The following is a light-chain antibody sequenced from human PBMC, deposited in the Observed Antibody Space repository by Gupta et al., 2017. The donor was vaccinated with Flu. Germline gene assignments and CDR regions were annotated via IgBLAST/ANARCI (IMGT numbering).Light chain of an antibody. J-gene: IGLJ1*01. Sequence: QSVLTQPPSASGTPGPRVTISCSGSSSNIGSNYVYWYQQLPGTAPKLLIYRNNQRPSGVPDRFSGSKSGTSASLAISGLRSEDEADYYCAAWDDSLSVPYVFGTGTKVTVL. CDR2: RNN. V-gene: IGLV1-47*01. CDR3: AAWDDSLSVPYV. CDR1: SSNIGSNY.